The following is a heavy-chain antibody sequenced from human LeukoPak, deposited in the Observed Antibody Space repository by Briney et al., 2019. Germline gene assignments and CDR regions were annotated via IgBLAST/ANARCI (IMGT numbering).Heavy chain of an antibody. CDR3: ARGGVVAYDAFDI. CDR2: INHSGST. V-gene: IGHV4-34*01. D-gene: IGHD2-15*01. CDR1: GGSFSGYY. J-gene: IGHJ3*02. Sequence: ASETLSLTCAVYGGSFSGYYWSWIRQPPGKGLEWIGEINHSGSTNYNPSLKSRVTISVDTSKNQFSLKLSSVTAADTAVYYCARGGVVAYDAFDIWGQGSMVTVSS.